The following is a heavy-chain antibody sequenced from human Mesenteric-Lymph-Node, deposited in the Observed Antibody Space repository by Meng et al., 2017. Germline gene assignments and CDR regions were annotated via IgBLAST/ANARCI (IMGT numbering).Heavy chain of an antibody. D-gene: IGHD2-8*02. CDR3: ARRPTGIDY. CDR2: IIHGGSP. J-gene: IGHJ4*02. V-gene: IGHV4-34*12. CDR1: GGSLSGAY. Sequence: QVHSQQWGAGLLKPSETLSLPCAVNGGSLSGAYWNWIRQPPGKGLEWIGEIIHGGSPSYNPSLKSRVTISIDTSKNQLSLMLSSVTAADTAVYYCARRPTGIDYWGQGTLVTVSS.